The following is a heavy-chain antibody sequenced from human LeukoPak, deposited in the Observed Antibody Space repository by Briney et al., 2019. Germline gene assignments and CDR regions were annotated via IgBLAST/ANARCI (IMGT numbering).Heavy chain of an antibody. Sequence: GGSLRLSCAASGFTFSSYAMSWVRQAPGKGLEWVSAISGSGGSTYYADSVKGRFTISRDNSKNTLYLQMNSLRAEDTAVYYCAVVVVAAMSFDHWGQGTLVTVSS. J-gene: IGHJ4*02. CDR3: AVVVVAAMSFDH. V-gene: IGHV3-23*01. CDR2: ISGSGGST. CDR1: GFTFSSYA. D-gene: IGHD2-15*01.